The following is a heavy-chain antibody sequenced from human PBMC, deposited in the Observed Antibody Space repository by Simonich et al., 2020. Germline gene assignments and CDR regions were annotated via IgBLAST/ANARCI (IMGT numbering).Heavy chain of an antibody. J-gene: IGHJ3*02. CDR3: ARHAGFAFDI. Sequence: QLQLQESGPGLVKPSETLSLTCTVSGGSISSSSYYWGWIRQPPGKGLEWIGSIYYSGRTNYNPSLKSRVTISVDTSKNQFSLKLSSGTAADTAVYYCARHAGFAFDIWGQGTMVTVSS. V-gene: IGHV4-39*01. CDR1: GGSISSSSYY. CDR2: IYYSGRT. D-gene: IGHD6-13*01.